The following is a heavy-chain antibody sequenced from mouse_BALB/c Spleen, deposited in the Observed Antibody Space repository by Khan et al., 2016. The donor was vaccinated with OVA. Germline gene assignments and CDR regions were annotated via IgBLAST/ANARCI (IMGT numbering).Heavy chain of an antibody. CDR2: IWSGGTT. D-gene: IGHD2-13*01. J-gene: IGHJ1*01. CDR3: ARNGDYVHWYFDV. Sequence: QVQLQQSGPGLVQPSQSLSITCTVSGFSLTSYGVHWVRQSPGKGLEWLGVIWSGGTTDYNAAFLSRLSISKDNSKSQVFFKMNSLQANDTAIYXCARNGDYVHWYFDVWGAGTTVTVSS. V-gene: IGHV2-2*02. CDR1: GFSLTSYG.